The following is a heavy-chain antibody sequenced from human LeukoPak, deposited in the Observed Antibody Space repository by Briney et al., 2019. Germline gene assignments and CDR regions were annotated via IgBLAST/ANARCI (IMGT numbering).Heavy chain of an antibody. V-gene: IGHV3-21*01. D-gene: IGHD5-12*01. Sequence: GSLRLSCAASGFTFSSSTMNWVRQAPGKGLERVSSISSGSSYIYYADSVKGRFTISRDSSKNTLYLQMNSLRAEDTAVYYCARDVPSGYDSGDAFDIWGQGTMVTVSS. CDR2: ISSGSSYI. J-gene: IGHJ3*02. CDR3: ARDVPSGYDSGDAFDI. CDR1: GFTFSSST.